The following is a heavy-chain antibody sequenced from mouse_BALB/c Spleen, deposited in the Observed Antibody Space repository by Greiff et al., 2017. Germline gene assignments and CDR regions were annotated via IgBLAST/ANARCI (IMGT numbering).Heavy chain of an antibody. V-gene: IGHV14-3*02. Sequence: VQLQQSGAELVKPGASVKLSCTASGFNIKDTYMHWVKQRPEQGLEWIGRIDPANGNTKYDPKFQGKATITADTSSNTAYLQLSSLTSEDTAVYYCALDSSGYLAWFAYWGQGTLVTVSA. CDR2: IDPANGNT. CDR1: GFNIKDTY. J-gene: IGHJ3*01. D-gene: IGHD3-2*01. CDR3: ALDSSGYLAWFAY.